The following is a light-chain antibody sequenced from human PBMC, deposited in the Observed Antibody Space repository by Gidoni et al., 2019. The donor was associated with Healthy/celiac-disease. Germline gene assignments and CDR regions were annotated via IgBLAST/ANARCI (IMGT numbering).Light chain of an antibody. CDR3: QQYGSSPPIT. CDR1: QSVSSSY. Sequence: DSGLPSSSCTLSLSPGERATLSCRASQSVSSSYLAWYQQKPGQAPRLLIYGASSRATGIPDRFSGSGSGTDFTLTISRLEPEDCAVYYCQQYGSSPPITFGQGTRLEIK. CDR2: GAS. J-gene: IGKJ5*01. V-gene: IGKV3-20*01.